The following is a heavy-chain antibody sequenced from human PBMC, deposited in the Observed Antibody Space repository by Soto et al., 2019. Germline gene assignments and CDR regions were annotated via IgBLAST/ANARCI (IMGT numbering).Heavy chain of an antibody. Sequence: GGSLRLSCAASGFTFSSYGMHWVRQAPGKGLEWVAVISYDGSNKYYADSVKGRFTISRDNSKNTLYLQMNSLRAEDTAVYYCAKDRVDAFDIWGQGTMVTVSS. CDR3: AKDRVDAFDI. V-gene: IGHV3-30*18. CDR2: ISYDGSNK. CDR1: GFTFSSYG. J-gene: IGHJ3*02.